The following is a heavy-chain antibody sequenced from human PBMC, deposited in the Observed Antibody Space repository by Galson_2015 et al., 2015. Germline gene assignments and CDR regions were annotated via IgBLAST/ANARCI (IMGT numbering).Heavy chain of an antibody. V-gene: IGHV3-33*01. D-gene: IGHD6-6*01. CDR3: ARDSQEYSSRGMDV. J-gene: IGHJ6*02. CDR1: GFTFSSYG. CDR2: IWYDGSNK. Sequence: SLRLSCAASGFTFSSYGMHWVRQAPGKGLEWVAVIWYDGSNKYYADSVKGRFTISRDNSKNTLYLQMNSLRAEDTAVYYCARDSQEYSSRGMDVWGQGTTVTVSS.